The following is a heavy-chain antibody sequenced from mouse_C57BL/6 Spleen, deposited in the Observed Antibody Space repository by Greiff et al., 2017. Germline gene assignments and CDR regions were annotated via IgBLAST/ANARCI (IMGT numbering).Heavy chain of an antibody. D-gene: IGHD1-1*01. CDR1: GYTFTDYE. CDR3: TTNYYGSPFAY. Sequence: VLLQQSGAELVRPGASVTLSCKASGYTFTDYEMHWVKQTPVHGLEWIGAIGPETGGTAYNQKFKGKVILTADKSSSTAYMELRSLTSEDSAVYYCTTNYYGSPFAYWGQGTLVTVSA. V-gene: IGHV1-15*01. CDR2: IGPETGGT. J-gene: IGHJ3*01.